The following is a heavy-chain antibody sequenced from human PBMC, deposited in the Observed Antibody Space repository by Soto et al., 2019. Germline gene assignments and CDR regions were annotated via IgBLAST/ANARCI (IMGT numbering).Heavy chain of an antibody. CDR3: ARDPSYGDYYYGMDV. CDR2: IYYSGST. D-gene: IGHD4-17*01. J-gene: IGHJ6*02. CDR1: GGSISSGDYY. V-gene: IGHV4-30-4*01. Sequence: SETLSLTCTVSGGSISSGDYYWSWIRQPPGKGLEWIGYIYYSGSTYYNPSLKSRVAISVDTSKNQFSLKLSSVTAADTAVYYCARDPSYGDYYYGMDVWGQGTTVTVSS.